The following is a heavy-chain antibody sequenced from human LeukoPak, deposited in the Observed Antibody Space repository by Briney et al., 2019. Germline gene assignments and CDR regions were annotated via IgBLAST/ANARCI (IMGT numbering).Heavy chain of an antibody. Sequence: GGSLRLSCAASGFTFSSYAMHWVRQAPGKGLEWVAVISYDGSNKYYADSVKGRFTISRDNSKNTLYLQMNSLRAEDTAVYYCAREMVATIFYYFGYWGQGTLVTVSS. CDR1: GFTFSSYA. V-gene: IGHV3-30-3*01. J-gene: IGHJ4*02. D-gene: IGHD5-12*01. CDR2: ISYDGSNK. CDR3: AREMVATIFYYFGY.